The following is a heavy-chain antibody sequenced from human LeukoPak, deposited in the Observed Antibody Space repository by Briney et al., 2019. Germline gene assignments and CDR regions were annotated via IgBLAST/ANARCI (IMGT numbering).Heavy chain of an antibody. CDR1: GGFISSYY. V-gene: IGHV4-59*01. CDR2: IYYTGIT. D-gene: IGHD3/OR15-3a*01. Sequence: PSETLSLTCAVSGGFISSYYWTCMRQPPGKGLGGIGYIYYTGITNPNPSLSILVAISIYRSKHQCSLKLSSVTAADTPVYYCARAPVFDFWTGYYFDYWGQGTLVTVSS. J-gene: IGHJ4*02. CDR3: ARAPVFDFWTGYYFDY.